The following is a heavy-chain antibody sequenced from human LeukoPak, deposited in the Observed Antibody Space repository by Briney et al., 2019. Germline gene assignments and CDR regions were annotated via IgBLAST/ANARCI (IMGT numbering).Heavy chain of an antibody. CDR1: GYSISSGYY. V-gene: IGHV4-38-2*02. Sequence: SETLSLTCTVSGYSISSGYYWGWIRQPPGKGLEWIGSIYNSGSTYYNPSLKSRVTISVDTSKNQFSLKLSSVTAADTAVYYCARTTEAHSWRTRYYDYYMDVWGKGTTVTVSS. D-gene: IGHD6-13*01. CDR2: IYNSGST. J-gene: IGHJ6*03. CDR3: ARTTEAHSWRTRYYDYYMDV.